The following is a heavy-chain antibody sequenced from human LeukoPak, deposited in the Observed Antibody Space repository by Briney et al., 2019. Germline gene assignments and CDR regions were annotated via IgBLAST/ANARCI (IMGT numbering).Heavy chain of an antibody. Sequence: SETLSLTCAAHGTSISNYYWTLIRQPPGKGLEWIGEINHDGITNYNPSLKSRVTISVDSSKNQFSMRLNSVTAADTAVYYCARGGSHCSRTSCFWFDAWGQGTLVTVSS. J-gene: IGHJ5*02. CDR1: GTSISNYY. CDR3: ARGGSHCSRTSCFWFDA. V-gene: IGHV4-34*01. D-gene: IGHD2-2*01. CDR2: INHDGIT.